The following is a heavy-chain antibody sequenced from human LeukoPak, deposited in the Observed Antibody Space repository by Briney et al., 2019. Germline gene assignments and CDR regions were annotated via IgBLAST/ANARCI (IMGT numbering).Heavy chain of an antibody. CDR2: IKQDGSEK. D-gene: IGHD4-17*01. J-gene: IGHJ4*02. CDR1: GFTFSSYE. Sequence: PGGSLRLSCAASGFTFSSYEMNWVRQAPGQGLEWVANIKQDGSEKYYVDSVKGRFTISRDNAKNSLYLQMNSLRAEDTAVYYCARAYGQDYWGQGTLVTVSS. CDR3: ARAYGQDY. V-gene: IGHV3-7*01.